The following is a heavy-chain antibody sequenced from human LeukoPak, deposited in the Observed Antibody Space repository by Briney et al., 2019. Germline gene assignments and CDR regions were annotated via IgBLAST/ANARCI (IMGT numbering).Heavy chain of an antibody. V-gene: IGHV4-39*07. D-gene: IGHD6-19*01. CDR1: GGSMSGISYY. Sequence: SETLSLTCIVSGGSMSGISYYWGWIRQSPGKGLEWIGSIYYSESTFYNPSLKSRVTLSIDMSKNQFSLKLSSVTAADTAVYYCARRSSGWSWYFDLWGRGTLVTVSS. CDR3: ARRSSGWSWYFDL. CDR2: IYYSEST. J-gene: IGHJ2*01.